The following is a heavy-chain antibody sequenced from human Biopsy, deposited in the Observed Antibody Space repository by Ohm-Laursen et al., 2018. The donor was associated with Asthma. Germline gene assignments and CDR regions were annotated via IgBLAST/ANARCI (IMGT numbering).Heavy chain of an antibody. CDR3: ARGVDRVTGLLDHFDS. Sequence: SLRLSCAASGFTFSSSAMSWVRQAPGKGLERVSAITGSGGTTYYADSVRGRFTISRDKSENTLYLQMNSLRAEDTAVYYCARGVDRVTGLLDHFDSWGQGTLVTVSS. D-gene: IGHD2-21*02. CDR1: GFTFSSSA. CDR2: ITGSGGTT. J-gene: IGHJ4*02. V-gene: IGHV3-23*01.